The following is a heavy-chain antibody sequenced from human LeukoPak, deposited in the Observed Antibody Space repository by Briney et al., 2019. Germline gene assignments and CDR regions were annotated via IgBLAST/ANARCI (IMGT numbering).Heavy chain of an antibody. D-gene: IGHD6-13*01. CDR1: GYSISSGYY. Sequence: SETLSLTCTVSGYSISSGYYWGWIRQPPGKGLGWIGSIYHSGSTYYNPSLKSRVTISVDTSKNQFSLKLSSVTAADTAVYYCASFIAAAGTGGYWGQGTLVTVSS. CDR3: ASFIAAAGTGGY. J-gene: IGHJ4*02. CDR2: IYHSGST. V-gene: IGHV4-38-2*02.